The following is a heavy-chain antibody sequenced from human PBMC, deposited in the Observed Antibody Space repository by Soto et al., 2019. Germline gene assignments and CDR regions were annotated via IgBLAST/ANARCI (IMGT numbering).Heavy chain of an antibody. CDR1: GGSISNYY. CDR2: VYYSGYT. Sequence: QVELQESGPGLVKPSETLSLICTVSGGSISNYYWNWIRQPPGKGLEWLGYVYYSGYTYYNPSLKSRVTISLDTSKNQFSLKLTSVTAADTALYYCTRRGGIAVTGFYYNYMDVWGKGTTVTVSS. V-gene: IGHV4-59*08. J-gene: IGHJ6*03. D-gene: IGHD6-19*01. CDR3: TRRGGIAVTGFYYNYMDV.